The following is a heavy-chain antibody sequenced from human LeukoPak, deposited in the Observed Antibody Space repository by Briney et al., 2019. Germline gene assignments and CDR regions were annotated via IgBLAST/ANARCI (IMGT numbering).Heavy chain of an antibody. CDR2: IYTGGST. CDR3: ARGYDFWSGEFLDY. Sequence: SQTLSLTCTVSGGSISSGSYYWSWIRQPAGKELEWVVRIYTGGSTNYNPSLKSRVTISVDTSKNQFSLKLGSVTAADTAVYYCARGYDFWSGEFLDYWGQGTLVTVSS. CDR1: GGSISSGSYY. J-gene: IGHJ4*02. V-gene: IGHV4-61*02. D-gene: IGHD3-3*01.